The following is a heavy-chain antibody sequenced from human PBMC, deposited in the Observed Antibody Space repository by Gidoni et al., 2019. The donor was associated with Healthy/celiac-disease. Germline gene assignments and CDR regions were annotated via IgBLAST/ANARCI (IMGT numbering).Heavy chain of an antibody. CDR2: INHSGST. CDR1: GGSFSGYY. Sequence: QVQLQQWGAGLLKPSETLSLTCAVYGGSFSGYYWSWLRQPPGKGLEWIGEINHSGSTNYNPSLKSRVTISVDTSKNQFSLKLSSVTAADTAVYYCARGLITMVRGVIGYYYYYGMDVWGQGTTVTVSS. J-gene: IGHJ6*02. V-gene: IGHV4-34*01. D-gene: IGHD3-10*01. CDR3: ARGLITMVRGVIGYYYYYGMDV.